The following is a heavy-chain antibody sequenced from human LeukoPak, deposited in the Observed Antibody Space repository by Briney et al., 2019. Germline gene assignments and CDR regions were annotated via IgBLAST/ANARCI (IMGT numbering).Heavy chain of an antibody. CDR1: GFTFSHYA. V-gene: IGHV3-30*04. CDR2: VSAEGDRR. Sequence: GGSLTLSCTASGFTFSHYAMHWVRRAPGKGLEWITFVSAEGDRRYYADSVKGRFTISRDDSKNTRYVQMNSLRPEDSALYYCVRDLSGYYSLDHWAEGAVVTVSS. J-gene: IGHJ4*02. D-gene: IGHD3-22*01. CDR3: VRDLSGYYSLDH.